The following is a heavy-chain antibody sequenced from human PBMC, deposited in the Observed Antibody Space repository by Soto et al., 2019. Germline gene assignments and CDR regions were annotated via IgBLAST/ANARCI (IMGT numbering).Heavy chain of an antibody. D-gene: IGHD3-9*01. CDR3: GSVVSWYFDWLFHAFDS. V-gene: IGHV3-66*01. Sequence: EVQLVESGGGLVQPGGSLRLSCAASGFTVSSNYMSWVRQAPGKGLECVSVIYSGGSTYYADSVKGRFTISRDNSKNTLYLQMNSLGAEDTAVYYCGSVVSWYFDWLFHAFDSWGQGTMVTVSS. J-gene: IGHJ3*02. CDR2: IYSGGST. CDR1: GFTVSSNY.